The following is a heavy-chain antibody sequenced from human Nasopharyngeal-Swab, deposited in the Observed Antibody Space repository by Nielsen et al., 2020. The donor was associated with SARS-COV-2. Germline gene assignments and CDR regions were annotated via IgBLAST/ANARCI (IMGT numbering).Heavy chain of an antibody. CDR3: ARDTRRGGVDY. D-gene: IGHD2-15*01. Sequence: GSLRLSCTVSGGSISSYYWSWIRQPPGKGLEWIGYIYYSGSTNYNPSLKSRVTISVDTSKNQFSLKLSSVTAADSAVYYCARDTRRGGVDYWGQGTLVTVSS. V-gene: IGHV4-59*01. CDR2: IYYSGST. CDR1: GGSISSYY. J-gene: IGHJ4*02.